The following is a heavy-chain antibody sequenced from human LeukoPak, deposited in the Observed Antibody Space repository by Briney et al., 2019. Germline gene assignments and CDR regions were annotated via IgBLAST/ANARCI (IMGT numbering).Heavy chain of an antibody. J-gene: IGHJ4*02. Sequence: PSETLSLTCAVYGGSFSGYYWSWIRQPPGKGLEWIGEINHSGSTNYNPSLKSRVTISVDTSKNQFSLKLSSVTAADTAVYYCARARRDSSGYYFPVYFDYWGQGTLVTVSP. CDR3: ARARRDSSGYYFPVYFDY. CDR2: INHSGST. V-gene: IGHV4-34*01. CDR1: GGSFSGYY. D-gene: IGHD3-22*01.